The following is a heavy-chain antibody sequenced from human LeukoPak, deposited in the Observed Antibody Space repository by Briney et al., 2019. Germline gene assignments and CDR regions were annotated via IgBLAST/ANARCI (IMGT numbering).Heavy chain of an antibody. V-gene: IGHV3-30*01. CDR3: ARDNVGYCSSTSCYYFDY. D-gene: IGHD2-2*01. Sequence: GGSLRLSCAASGFTFSSYAMHWVRQAPGKGLEWVAVISYDGSNKYYADSVEGRLTISRDNSKNTLYLQMNSLRAEDTAVYYCARDNVGYCSSTSCYYFDYWGQGTLVTVSS. CDR1: GFTFSSYA. CDR2: ISYDGSNK. J-gene: IGHJ4*02.